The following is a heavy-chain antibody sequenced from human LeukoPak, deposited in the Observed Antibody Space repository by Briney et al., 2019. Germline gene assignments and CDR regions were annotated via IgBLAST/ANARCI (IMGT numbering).Heavy chain of an antibody. CDR2: INSDGSST. D-gene: IGHD6-19*01. CDR1: GFTFSSYW. J-gene: IGHJ4*02. CDR3: ASGGLAVASYFDY. V-gene: IGHV3-74*01. Sequence: PGGSLRLSCAASGFTFSSYWMHWVRQVPGKGLVWVSRINSDGSSTSYADSVKGRFTISRDNAKNTLYLQVNSLRAEDTAVYFCASGGLAVASYFDYWGQGTLVTVSS.